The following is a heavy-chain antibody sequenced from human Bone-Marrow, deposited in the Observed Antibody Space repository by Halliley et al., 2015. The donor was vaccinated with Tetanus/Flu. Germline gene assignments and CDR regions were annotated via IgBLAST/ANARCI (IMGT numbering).Heavy chain of an antibody. Sequence: SLRLSCAASGFNVTNSYMTWVRQAPGGGLQWISLIFTGGSTYYADSVKGRFTISRDSSKNTLYLQMNRLRAEDTAVYYCARPNFDNLTYFYGLDVWGHGTTVTVSS. J-gene: IGHJ6*02. V-gene: IGHV3-53*01. CDR3: ARPNFDNLTYFYGLDV. CDR1: GFNVTNSY. D-gene: IGHD3-9*01. CDR2: IFTGGST.